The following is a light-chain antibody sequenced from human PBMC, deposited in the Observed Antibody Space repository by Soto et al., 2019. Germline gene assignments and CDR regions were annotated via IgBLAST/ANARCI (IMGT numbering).Light chain of an antibody. CDR3: SSYTISSTVV. CDR2: DVS. J-gene: IGLJ2*01. V-gene: IGLV2-14*03. CDR1: SSDFGGYNY. Sequence: QSALTQPASVSGSPGQSITISCTGTSSDFGGYNYVSWYQQHPGKAPKLMIYDVSNRPSGVSNRFSGSKSGNTASLTISGLQAKDEADYYCSSYTISSTVVFGGGTKLTVL.